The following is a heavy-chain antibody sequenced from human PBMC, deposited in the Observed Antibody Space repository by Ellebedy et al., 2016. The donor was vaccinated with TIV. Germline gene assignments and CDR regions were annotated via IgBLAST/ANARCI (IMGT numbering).Heavy chain of an antibody. CDR1: GGTFSSYA. J-gene: IGHJ6*02. D-gene: IGHD5-12*01. Sequence: SVKVSCXASGGTFSSYAISWVRQAPGQGLEWMGGIIPIFGTANYAQKFQGRVTITADESTSTAYMELSSLRSEDTAVYYCARDRHSGPYYYGMDVWGQGTTVTVSS. V-gene: IGHV1-69*13. CDR3: ARDRHSGPYYYGMDV. CDR2: IIPIFGTA.